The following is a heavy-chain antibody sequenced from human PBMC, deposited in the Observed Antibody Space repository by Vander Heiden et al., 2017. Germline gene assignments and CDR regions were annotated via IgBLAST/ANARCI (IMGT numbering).Heavy chain of an antibody. Sequence: QITLKESGPTLLKPTQTLNLTCTFSGFSLSTGGVGLDWVRQPPGKALEWLALVFWNGDKRYSPSLRNRLTITKDTSKNQVVLTMTNMDPEDTGTYYCAHCGRDGSYGMDVWGQGTTVTVSS. CDR3: AHCGRDGSYGMDV. V-gene: IGHV2-5*01. D-gene: IGHD2-21*02. CDR2: VFWNGDK. CDR1: GFSLSTGGVG. J-gene: IGHJ6*02.